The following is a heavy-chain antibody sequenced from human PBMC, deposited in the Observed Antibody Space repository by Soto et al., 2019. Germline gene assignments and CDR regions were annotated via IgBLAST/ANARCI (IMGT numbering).Heavy chain of an antibody. CDR3: ARAGVAVYAAWNHFDY. CDR1: GYTFTSYS. V-gene: IGHV1-18*01. Sequence: ASVKVSCKASGYTFTSYSISWVRQAPGQGLEWMGWISAYNGNTNYAQKLQGRVTMTTDTSTSTAYMELRSLRSDDTAVYYCARAGVAVYAAWNHFDYWGQGTLVTVSS. CDR2: ISAYNGNT. D-gene: IGHD2-8*02. J-gene: IGHJ4*02.